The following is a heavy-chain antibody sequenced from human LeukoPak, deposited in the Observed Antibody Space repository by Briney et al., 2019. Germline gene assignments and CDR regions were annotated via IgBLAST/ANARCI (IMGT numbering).Heavy chain of an antibody. V-gene: IGHV3-64D*06. J-gene: IGHJ4*02. CDR3: VKDGLAFYGGDCYSYFDY. CDR1: GFTFSVYA. CDR2: IISNGGST. Sequence: PGGSLRLSCSASGFTFSVYAIHWVRQAPGKGLEYVSTIISNGGSTYYADSVKGRFTISRDNSKNTVSLQMSSLRAEDTALYYCVKDGLAFYGGDCYSYFDYWGQGTLVTVSS. D-gene: IGHD2-21*02.